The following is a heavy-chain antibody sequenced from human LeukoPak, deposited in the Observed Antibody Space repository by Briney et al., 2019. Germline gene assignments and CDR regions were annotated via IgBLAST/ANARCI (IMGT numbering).Heavy chain of an antibody. V-gene: IGHV3-30*03. CDR1: GFTFSGYG. CDR3: TRYDSSRFDP. D-gene: IGHD3-3*01. CDR2: IAFDGSRK. J-gene: IGHJ5*02. Sequence: GTSLRLSCAGSGFTFSGYGMHWVRQAPGKGLEWVTGIAFDGSRKHYGDSVKGRFTISRDNARNTMDLQMNSLRVEDTAVYHCTRYDSSRFDPWGQGTLVIVSS.